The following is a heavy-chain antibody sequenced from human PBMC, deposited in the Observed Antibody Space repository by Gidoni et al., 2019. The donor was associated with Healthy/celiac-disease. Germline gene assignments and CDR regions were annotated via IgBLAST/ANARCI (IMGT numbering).Heavy chain of an antibody. CDR3: ASGRYDFWSGYYSANYYYYGMDV. CDR1: GFTFSSYN. J-gene: IGHJ6*02. Sequence: EVQLVESGGGLVKPGGSLRLYCAASGFTFSSYNMNWVRKAPGKGLEWVSSIRSSSSYIDHADSVKGRFTISRDNAKNSLYLQMNSLRAEDTAVYYCASGRYDFWSGYYSANYYYYGMDVWGQGTTVTVSS. D-gene: IGHD3-3*01. CDR2: IRSSSSYI. V-gene: IGHV3-21*01.